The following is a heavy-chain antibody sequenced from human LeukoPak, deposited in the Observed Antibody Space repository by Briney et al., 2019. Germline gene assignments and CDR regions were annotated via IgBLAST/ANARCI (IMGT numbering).Heavy chain of an antibody. CDR3: ARDHSGYFPAFDY. CDR1: GGSITSGIYY. D-gene: IGHD3-22*01. Sequence: SETLSLTCTVSGGSITSGIYYWNWIRQPAGKGLEWIGRINTSGYTNYNPSLKSRVTISVDTSKNQFSLKLSSVTAADTAVYYCARDHSGYFPAFDYWGQGALVIVSS. V-gene: IGHV4-61*02. J-gene: IGHJ4*02. CDR2: INTSGYT.